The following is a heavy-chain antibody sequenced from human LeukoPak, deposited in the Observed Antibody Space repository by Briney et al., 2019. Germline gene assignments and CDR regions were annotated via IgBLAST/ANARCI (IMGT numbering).Heavy chain of an antibody. CDR3: ARTSMVRGVHDAFDI. V-gene: IGHV3-23*01. J-gene: IGHJ3*02. CDR1: GFTFSSYA. Sequence: GGSLRLSCAASGFTFSSYAMSWVRQAPGKGLEWVSAISHSFSGTYYLDSVKGRFTISRDNSKNTLYMQMNSLRAEDTAVYYCARTSMVRGVHDAFDIWGQGTMVTVSS. D-gene: IGHD3-10*01. CDR2: ISHSFSGT.